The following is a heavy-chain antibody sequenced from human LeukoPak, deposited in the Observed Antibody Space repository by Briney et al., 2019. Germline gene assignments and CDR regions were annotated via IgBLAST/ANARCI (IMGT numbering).Heavy chain of an antibody. CDR3: ARDRRYYVSGGKDGFDI. CDR2: INAGNGNT. Sequence: ASVKLSCKASGYNFASHTIHWVRQAPGQSLEWMGWINAGNGNTKYSQKFQGRVTTSRDTSASTAYMELSSLRSEDTAVFYCARDRRYYVSGGKDGFDIWGQGTVVTVSS. D-gene: IGHD3-10*01. J-gene: IGHJ3*02. V-gene: IGHV1-3*01. CDR1: GYNFASHT.